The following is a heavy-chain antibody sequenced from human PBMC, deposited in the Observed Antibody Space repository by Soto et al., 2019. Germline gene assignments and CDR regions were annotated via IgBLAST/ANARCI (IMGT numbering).Heavy chain of an antibody. CDR1: GFTFSSYW. CDR2: IKQDGSEK. CDR3: ARDLYDYVWGSYRIWGGMDV. D-gene: IGHD3-16*02. J-gene: IGHJ6*02. Sequence: GGSLRLSCAASGFTFSSYWMSWVRQAPGKGLEWVANIKQDGSEKYYVHSVKGRFTISRDNAKNSLYLQMNSLRAEDTAVYYCARDLYDYVWGSYRIWGGMDVWGQGTTVTVSS. V-gene: IGHV3-7*01.